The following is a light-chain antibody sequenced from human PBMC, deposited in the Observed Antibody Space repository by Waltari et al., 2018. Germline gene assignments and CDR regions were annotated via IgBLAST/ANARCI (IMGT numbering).Light chain of an antibody. CDR3: QQSYSTPRT. CDR1: QRISSY. V-gene: IGKV1-39*01. J-gene: IGKJ2*02. Sequence: DIQITHSPSSLSASVGDRVTITCRASQRISSYLNWYQQKPGKAPKLLIYAASSLQSGVPSRFSGSGSGTDFTLTISSLQPEDFATYYCQQSYSTPRTFGQGTKLEIK. CDR2: AAS.